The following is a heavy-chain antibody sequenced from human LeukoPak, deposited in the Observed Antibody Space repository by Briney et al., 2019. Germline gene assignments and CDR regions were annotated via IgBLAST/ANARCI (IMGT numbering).Heavy chain of an antibody. CDR2: IYYSGST. Sequence: SETLSLTCTVSGGSISSGGYYWSWIRQHPGKGLEWIGYIYYSGSTNYNPSLKSRVTISVDTSKNQFSLKLSSVTAADTAVYYCARYSNYVRYYYYYGMDVWGQGTTVTVSS. V-gene: IGHV4-61*08. CDR3: ARYSNYVRYYYYYGMDV. CDR1: GGSISSGGYY. J-gene: IGHJ6*02. D-gene: IGHD4-11*01.